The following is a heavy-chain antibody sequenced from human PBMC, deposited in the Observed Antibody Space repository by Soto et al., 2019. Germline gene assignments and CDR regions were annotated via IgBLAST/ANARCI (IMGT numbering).Heavy chain of an antibody. D-gene: IGHD2-8*01. CDR3: VRGTMAPDY. Sequence: GGSLRLSCAASGFTFSYNGMSWVRQAPGKGLEWVSGISPSGGSTYYSDSVKGRFTISRYNSRNTLSLQMNNLRAEDTAIYYCVRGTMAPDYWGQGTLVTVSS. J-gene: IGHJ4*02. CDR1: GFTFSYNG. CDR2: ISPSGGST. V-gene: IGHV3-23*01.